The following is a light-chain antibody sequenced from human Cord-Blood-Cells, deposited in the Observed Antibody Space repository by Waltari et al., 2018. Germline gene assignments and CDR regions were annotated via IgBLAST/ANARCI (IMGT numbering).Light chain of an antibody. J-gene: IGLJ3*02. CDR1: SSDVGGYNH. CDR3: SSYTSSSTLV. CDR2: DVS. V-gene: IGLV2-14*03. Sequence: QSALTQPASVSGSPGQSITISCPGTSSDVGGYNHGSWYQQHPGKAPKLMIYDVSNRPSGVSNCFSGSKSGNTASLTISGLQAEDEADYYCSSYTSSSTLVFGGGTKLTVL.